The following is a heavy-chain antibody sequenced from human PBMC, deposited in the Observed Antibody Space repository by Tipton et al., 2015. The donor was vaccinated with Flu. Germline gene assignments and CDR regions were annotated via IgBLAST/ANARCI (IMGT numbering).Heavy chain of an antibody. CDR1: GHTFTSYN. Sequence: QVQLVQSGAEVKTPGASVKVSCKASGHTFTSYNMHWVRQAPGQGLEWMGIIYPAGGGISYAQKFQGRVIMTRDKSTGTVHMELSSLRSDDTAMYYCARDKGGGTYTFDVWGQGTMVTVSS. V-gene: IGHV1-46*01. CDR3: ARDKGGGTYTFDV. D-gene: IGHD1-1*01. CDR2: IYPAGGGI. J-gene: IGHJ3*01.